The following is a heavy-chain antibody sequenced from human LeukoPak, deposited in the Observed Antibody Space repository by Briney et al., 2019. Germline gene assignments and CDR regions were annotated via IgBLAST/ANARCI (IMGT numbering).Heavy chain of an antibody. V-gene: IGHV1-18*01. CDR3: ARIRQEPYYDFWSGMTELDY. Sequence: ASVKVSCKASGYTFTSYGISWVRQAPGQGLEWMGWISAYNGNTNYAQKLQGRVTMTTDTSTSTAYMELRSLRSDDTAVYYCARIRQEPYYDFWSGMTELDYWGQGTLVTVSS. J-gene: IGHJ4*02. D-gene: IGHD3-3*01. CDR1: GYTFTSYG. CDR2: ISAYNGNT.